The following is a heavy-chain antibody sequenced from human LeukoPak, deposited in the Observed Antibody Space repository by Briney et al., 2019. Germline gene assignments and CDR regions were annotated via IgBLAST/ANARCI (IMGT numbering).Heavy chain of an antibody. D-gene: IGHD3-3*01. J-gene: IGHJ4*02. CDR2: MNPNSGNT. CDR1: GYTFTSYD. Sequence: ASAKVSCKASGYTFTSYDINWVRQATGQGLEWMGWMNPNSGNTGYAQKFQGRVTMTRNTSISTAYMELSSLRSEDTAVYYCARNPLITIFDSGPFDYWGQGTLVTVSS. V-gene: IGHV1-8*01. CDR3: ARNPLITIFDSGPFDY.